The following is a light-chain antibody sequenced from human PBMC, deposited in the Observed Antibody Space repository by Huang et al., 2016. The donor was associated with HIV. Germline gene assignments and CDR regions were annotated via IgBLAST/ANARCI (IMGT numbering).Light chain of an antibody. Sequence: DIQMTQSPSSLSASVGDRVTITCRASQGISNSLAWYQQKPGKAPKLLLYAASRLESGVPSRFRGSGSVTDYTLTISSLQPEDFATYYCQQYYSTLWTFGQGTKVEIK. CDR3: QQYYSTLWT. V-gene: IGKV1-NL1*01. CDR2: AAS. CDR1: QGISNS. J-gene: IGKJ1*01.